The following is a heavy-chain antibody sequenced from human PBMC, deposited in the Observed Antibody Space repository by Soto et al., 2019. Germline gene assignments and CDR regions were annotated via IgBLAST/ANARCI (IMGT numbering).Heavy chain of an antibody. CDR2: IDYSGST. CDR3: AREGPYYYGMDV. V-gene: IGHV4-30-4*01. CDR1: GGSITNTDYY. J-gene: IGHJ6*01. Sequence: TLSLTCSVSGGSITNTDYYWNWIRQSPGKGLEWIGSIDYSGSTYYNPSLKSRVIISADTSKNLFSMKLRSVTAADTALYFCAREGPYYYGMDVWGQVTTVTVS.